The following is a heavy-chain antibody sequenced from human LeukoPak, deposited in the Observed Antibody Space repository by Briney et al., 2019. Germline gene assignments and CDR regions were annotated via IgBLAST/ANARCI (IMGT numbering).Heavy chain of an antibody. CDR3: AREDIAAAGTPPFDY. V-gene: IGHV3-30-3*01. CDR2: ISYDGSNK. D-gene: IGHD6-13*01. J-gene: IGHJ4*02. CDR1: GFTFSSYA. Sequence: GGSLRLSCAASGFTFSSYAMHWVRQAPGKGLEWVAVISYDGSNKYYADSVKGRFTISRDNSKNTLYLQMNSLRAEDTAVYYCAREDIAAAGTPPFDYWGQGTLVTVSS.